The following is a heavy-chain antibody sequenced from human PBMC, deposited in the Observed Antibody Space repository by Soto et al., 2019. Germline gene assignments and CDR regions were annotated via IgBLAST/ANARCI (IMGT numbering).Heavy chain of an antibody. V-gene: IGHV4-31*03. CDR1: GGSISSGGYY. D-gene: IGHD2-15*01. CDR2: IYYSGST. J-gene: IGHJ4*02. CDR3: ASVGYCSGGSCYGYDY. Sequence: SETLSLTCTVSGGSISSGGYYWSWIRQHPGKGLEWIGYIYYSGSTYYNPSLKSRVTISVDTSKNQFSLKLSSVTAADTAVYYCASVGYCSGGSCYGYDYWGQGTLVTV.